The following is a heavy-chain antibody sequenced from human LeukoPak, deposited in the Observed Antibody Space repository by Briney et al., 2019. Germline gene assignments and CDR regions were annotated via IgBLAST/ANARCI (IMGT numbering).Heavy chain of an antibody. Sequence: PGGSLRLSCAASGFTFSSYAMSWVRQAPGKGLEWVSGISGSGSDTEYADSVKGRFTISRDNSKTTLYLQMSSLRVEDTAVYYCAKCSATCYANAFDIWGQGTMVTVSS. V-gene: IGHV3-23*01. CDR1: GFTFSSYA. J-gene: IGHJ3*02. D-gene: IGHD2-2*01. CDR3: AKCSATCYANAFDI. CDR2: ISGSGSDT.